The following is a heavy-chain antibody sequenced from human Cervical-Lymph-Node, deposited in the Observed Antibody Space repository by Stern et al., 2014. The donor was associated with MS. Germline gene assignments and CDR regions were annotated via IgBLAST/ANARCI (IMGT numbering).Heavy chain of an antibody. CDR3: ARLGSGYDSSYLDF. D-gene: IGHD5-12*01. CDR2: IIRIFGTA. CDR1: GGTFSTDK. Sequence: VQLVQSGSEAKKPGSSVKVSCKVSGGTFSTDKISWVRQAPGHGLEWMGAIIRIFGTADYAQRFQDRVTIIADESTSEVHMELSSLRSEDTGVYYCARLGSGYDSSYLDFWGQGTLVTVSS. J-gene: IGHJ4*02. V-gene: IGHV1-69*01.